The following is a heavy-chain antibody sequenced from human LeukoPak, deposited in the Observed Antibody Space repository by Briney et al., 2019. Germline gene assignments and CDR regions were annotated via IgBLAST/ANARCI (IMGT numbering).Heavy chain of an antibody. CDR2: ISSSSSYI. V-gene: IGHV3-21*01. J-gene: IGHJ4*02. D-gene: IGHD3-10*01. CDR3: ARGGEGGSGSYADY. CDR1: GFTFSSYS. Sequence: GGSLRLSCAASGFTFSSYSMNWVRQAPGKGLEWVSSISSSSSYIYYADSVKGRFTISRDNAKNSLYLQMNSLRAEDTAVYYCARGGEGGSGSYADYWGQGTLVTVSS.